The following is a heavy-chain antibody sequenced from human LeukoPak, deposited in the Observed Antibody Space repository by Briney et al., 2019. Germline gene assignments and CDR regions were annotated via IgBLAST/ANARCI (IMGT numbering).Heavy chain of an antibody. CDR1: GFTFSSYS. Sequence: PGGSLRLSCAASGFTFSSYSMNWVRQAPGKGLQWVSYISNSSTTIYYADSVKGRFTISRDNAKNSLYLQMNSLRAEDTAVYYCARAGVGTTQGVNFWGQGTLVTVSS. V-gene: IGHV3-48*01. J-gene: IGHJ1*01. CDR2: ISNSSTTI. D-gene: IGHD1-26*01. CDR3: ARAGVGTTQGVNF.